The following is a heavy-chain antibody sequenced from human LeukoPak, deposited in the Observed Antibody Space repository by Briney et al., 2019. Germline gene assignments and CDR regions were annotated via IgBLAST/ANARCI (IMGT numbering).Heavy chain of an antibody. D-gene: IGHD2-15*01. CDR1: GFRFSSFG. Sequence: AGGSLRLSCAASGFRFSSFGMSWVRQAPGKGLEWVSAISGSGGSTYYADSVKGRFTISRDNSKNTLYLQMNSLRAEDTAVYYCAKANVVAAMADWFDPWGQGTLVTVSS. J-gene: IGHJ5*02. CDR3: AKANVVAAMADWFDP. V-gene: IGHV3-23*01. CDR2: ISGSGGST.